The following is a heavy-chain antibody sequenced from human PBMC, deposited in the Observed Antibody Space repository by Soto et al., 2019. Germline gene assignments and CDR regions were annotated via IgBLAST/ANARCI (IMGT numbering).Heavy chain of an antibody. J-gene: IGHJ5*02. Sequence: GASVKVSCKVSGYTLTELSMHWVRQAPGKGLEWMGGFDPEDGETIYAQKFQGRVTMTEDTSTDTAYMELSSLRSEDTAVYYCETEINYYYGRGIYDCSAPWGQGPRVTVS. CDR1: GYTLTELS. CDR3: ETEINYYYGRGIYDCSAP. CDR2: FDPEDGET. V-gene: IGHV1-24*01. D-gene: IGHD3-10*01.